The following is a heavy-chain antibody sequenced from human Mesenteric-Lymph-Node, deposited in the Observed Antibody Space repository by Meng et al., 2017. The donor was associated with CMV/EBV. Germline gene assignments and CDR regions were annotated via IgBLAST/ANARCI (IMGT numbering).Heavy chain of an antibody. J-gene: IGHJ6*02. Sequence: SLTISCAASGFTIDEYALHWVRQVPGKGLEWVSGISWNSGRIGYADSVKGRFTISRDNAKNSVHLQMNSLRAEDTALYYCAKDALGDCSGSCRKRDDFFYYGLDVWGQGTAVTVSS. CDR1: GFTIDEYA. CDR2: ISWNSGRI. D-gene: IGHD2-2*01. CDR3: AKDALGDCSGSCRKRDDFFYYGLDV. V-gene: IGHV3-9*01.